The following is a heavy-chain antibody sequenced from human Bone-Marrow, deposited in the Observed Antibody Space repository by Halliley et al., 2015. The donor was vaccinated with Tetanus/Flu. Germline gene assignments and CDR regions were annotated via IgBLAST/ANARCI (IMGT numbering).Heavy chain of an antibody. CDR2: VDGDGTST. Sequence: KGVVGVSRVDGDGTSTSYADSVKGRFTISRDNAKNMLYLQMNSLRAEDTAVYYCARVARWFDPWGQGTLVTVSS. J-gene: IGHJ5*02. CDR3: ARVARWFDP. V-gene: IGHV3-74*01.